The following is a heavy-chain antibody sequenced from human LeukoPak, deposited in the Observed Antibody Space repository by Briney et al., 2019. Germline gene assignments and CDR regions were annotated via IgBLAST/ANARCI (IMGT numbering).Heavy chain of an antibody. V-gene: IGHV3-23*01. J-gene: IGHJ4*02. Sequence: PGGSLRLSCAASGFTFSSSAMSWVRQAPGKGLEWVSAISNNGGYTYYADSVQGRFTISRDNAKSTLYLQMNSLRAEDTAVYYCIRSGGNGDWGYWGQGTLVTVSS. D-gene: IGHD4-23*01. CDR3: IRSGGNGDWGY. CDR2: ISNNGGYT. CDR1: GFTFSSSA.